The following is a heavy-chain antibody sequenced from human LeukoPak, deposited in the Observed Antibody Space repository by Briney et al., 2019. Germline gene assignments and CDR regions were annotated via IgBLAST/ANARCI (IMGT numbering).Heavy chain of an antibody. Sequence: GGSLRLSCAASGFTFSSYAMNWVRQAPGKGLEWVTSISRGSDHIFYADSMKGRFTISRDNAKNSLYLQMNSLGAEDTAVYYCARPYDTRGYFPDYWGQGTLVTVSS. CDR3: ARPYDTRGYFPDY. J-gene: IGHJ4*02. D-gene: IGHD3-22*01. CDR1: GFTFSSYA. V-gene: IGHV3-21*01. CDR2: ISRGSDHI.